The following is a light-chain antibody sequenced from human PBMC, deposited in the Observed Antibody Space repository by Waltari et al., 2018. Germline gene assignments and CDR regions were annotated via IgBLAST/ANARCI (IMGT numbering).Light chain of an antibody. CDR3: QHYVRLPVT. Sequence: EVVLTQSPGTLPSSPGDRVTISCRASQSLSRALTGYQQKPGQAPRLLIYGASTRATGIPDRFIGSGSGTDFSLTSSRLDPDDFAVYYCQHYVRLPVTFGQGTTVEIK. V-gene: IGKV3-20*01. CDR2: GAS. J-gene: IGKJ1*01. CDR1: QSLSRA.